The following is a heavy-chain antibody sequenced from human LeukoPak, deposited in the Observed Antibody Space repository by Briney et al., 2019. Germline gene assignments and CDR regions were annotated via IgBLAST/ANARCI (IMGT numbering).Heavy chain of an antibody. J-gene: IGHJ4*02. Sequence: ASVKVSCKASGYTFTSYGISWVRQAPGQGLEWMGWISAYNGNTNYAQKLQGRVTMTTDTSTSTAYMELRSLRSDDTAVYYCAREAPMAESSGYYLTFDYWGQGTLVTVSS. D-gene: IGHD3-22*01. CDR3: AREAPMAESSGYYLTFDY. V-gene: IGHV1-18*01. CDR1: GYTFTSYG. CDR2: ISAYNGNT.